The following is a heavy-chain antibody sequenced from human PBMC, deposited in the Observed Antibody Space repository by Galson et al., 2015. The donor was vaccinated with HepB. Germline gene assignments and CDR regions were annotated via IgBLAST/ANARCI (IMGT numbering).Heavy chain of an antibody. Sequence: SLRLSCAASGFTVSSNYMSWVRQAPGKGLEWVSVIYSGGSTYYADSVKGRFTISRDNSKNTLYLQMNSLRAEDTAVYYCARDLGFTSYFDYWGQGTLVTVSS. V-gene: IGHV3-66*01. D-gene: IGHD3-10*01. CDR3: ARDLGFTSYFDY. CDR2: IYSGGST. CDR1: GFTVSSNY. J-gene: IGHJ4*02.